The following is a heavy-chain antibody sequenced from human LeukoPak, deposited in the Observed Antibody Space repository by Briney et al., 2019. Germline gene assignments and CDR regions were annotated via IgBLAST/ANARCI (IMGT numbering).Heavy chain of an antibody. Sequence: SETLSLTCTVSGYSITNNFWTWVRQPPGKGLEWIGYIHGSGSTYYNPSLESRVTMSVDTSTNQFSLKLTPVTAADTAVYFCATTSGRVGRVYWGQGIPVTVSS. CDR3: ATTSGRVGRVY. CDR2: IHGSGST. V-gene: IGHV4-59*01. J-gene: IGHJ4*02. CDR1: GYSITNNF. D-gene: IGHD1-26*01.